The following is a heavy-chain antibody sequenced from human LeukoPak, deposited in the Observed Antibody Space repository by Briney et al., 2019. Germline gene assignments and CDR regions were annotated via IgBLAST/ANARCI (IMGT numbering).Heavy chain of an antibody. CDR1: GYTFTSYG. D-gene: IGHD2/OR15-2a*01. CDR2: ISAYNGNT. V-gene: IGHV1-18*01. CDR3: AGDLNEIGNGAFDI. J-gene: IGHJ3*02. Sequence: ASVKVSCKASGYTFTSYGISWVRQAPGQGLEWMGWISAYNGNTNYAQKLQGRVTMTTDTSTSTAYMELRSLRSDDTAVYYCAGDLNEIGNGAFDIWGQGTMVTVSS.